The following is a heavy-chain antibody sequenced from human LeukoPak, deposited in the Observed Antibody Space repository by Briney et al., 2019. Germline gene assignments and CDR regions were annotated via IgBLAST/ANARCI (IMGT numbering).Heavy chain of an antibody. D-gene: IGHD3-22*01. CDR2: ISGDGGNT. J-gene: IGHJ1*01. CDR3: AKGHYYDRSGFLAN. CDR1: GFLFNSQA. V-gene: IGHV3-23*01. Sequence: PGGSLRLSCTASGFLFNSQAMSWVRQAPGKRLEWVSHISGDGGNTYYADSLKGRFIVSRDNAKNTLFLQMNSLRVEDTAVYYCAKGHYYDRSGFLANWGQGTLVIVSS.